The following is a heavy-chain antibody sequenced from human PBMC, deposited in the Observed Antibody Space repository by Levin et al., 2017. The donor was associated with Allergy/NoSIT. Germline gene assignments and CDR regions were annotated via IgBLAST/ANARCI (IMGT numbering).Heavy chain of an antibody. CDR2: ISGDGGST. V-gene: IGHV3-23*01. CDR1: GFTFSNYA. J-gene: IGHJ5*02. Sequence: GGSLRLSCAASGFTFSNYAMTWVRQAPGKGLEWVSSISGDGGSTNYADSVKGRFTISRDNSKNTLYLEVNSLGAPDKALYYGAKYYDRSELYYSHRFDPWGQGTLVTVSS. D-gene: IGHD3-22*01. CDR3: AKYYDRSELYYSHRFDP.